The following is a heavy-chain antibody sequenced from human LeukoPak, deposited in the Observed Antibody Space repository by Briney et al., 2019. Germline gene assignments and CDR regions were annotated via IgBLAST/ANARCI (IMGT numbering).Heavy chain of an antibody. D-gene: IGHD3-9*01. CDR1: GFTFSSYA. Sequence: GGSLRLSCAASGFTFSSYAMSWVRQAPGKGLEWVSAISGSGGSTNYADSVKGRFTISRDNSKNTLYLQMNSLRAEDTAVYYCANPTDILTGYKYFQHWGQGTLVTVSS. V-gene: IGHV3-23*01. J-gene: IGHJ1*01. CDR2: ISGSGGST. CDR3: ANPTDILTGYKYFQH.